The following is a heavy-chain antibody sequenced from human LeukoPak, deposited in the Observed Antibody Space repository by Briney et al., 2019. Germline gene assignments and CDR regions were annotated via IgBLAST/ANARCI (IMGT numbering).Heavy chain of an antibody. CDR3: ARSTIFGVVIISYYYYYGMDV. D-gene: IGHD3-3*01. J-gene: IGHJ6*02. CDR2: IIPIFGTA. V-gene: IGHV1-69*01. Sequence: GASVKVSCKASGGTFSSYAISWVRPAPGQGLEWVGGIIPIFGTANYAQKFQGRVTITADESTSTAYMELSSLRSEDTAVYYCARSTIFGVVIISYYYYYGMDVWGQGTTVTVSS. CDR1: GGTFSSYA.